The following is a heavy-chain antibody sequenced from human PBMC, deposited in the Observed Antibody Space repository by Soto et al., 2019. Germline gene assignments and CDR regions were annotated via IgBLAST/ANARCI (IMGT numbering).Heavy chain of an antibody. D-gene: IGHD2-15*01. CDR1: GGSFSGYY. CDR2: INHSGST. V-gene: IGHV4-34*01. Sequence: QVQLQQWGAGLLKPSETLSLTCAVYGGSFSGYYWSWIRQPPGKGLEWIGEINHSGSTNYNPSLKSRVTISVDTSTNQFSLKLSSVTAADTAVYYCARSPHYIGRAYYFDYWGQGTLVTVSS. CDR3: ARSPHYIGRAYYFDY. J-gene: IGHJ4*02.